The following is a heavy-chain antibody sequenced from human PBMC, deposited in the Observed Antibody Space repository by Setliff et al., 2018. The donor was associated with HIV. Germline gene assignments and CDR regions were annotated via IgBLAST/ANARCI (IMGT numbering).Heavy chain of an antibody. CDR2: SNPNTGGT. V-gene: IGHV1-2*02. J-gene: IGHJ5*02. D-gene: IGHD6-13*01. CDR1: GYMFNIYY. CDR3: ARDFSGQQLVGGWFDP. Sequence: AASVKVSCKTSGYMFNIYYMHWVRQVPGQGLEWMGWSNPNTGGTKYAQKFQGRVTMTMDTSTTTAYMELSGLKSDDTAVYYCARDFSGQQLVGGWFDPWGQGTLVTVS.